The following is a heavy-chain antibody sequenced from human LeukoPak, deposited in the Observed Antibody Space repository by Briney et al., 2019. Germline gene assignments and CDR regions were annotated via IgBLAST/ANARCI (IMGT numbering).Heavy chain of an antibody. V-gene: IGHV1-2*06. J-gene: IGHJ4*02. CDR3: ARDPGPSGR. Sequence: ASVKVSCKTSGYTFNGYYLHWVRQAPGQGLEWMGRINPNSGDTNYAQKLQGRVTMTRDTSISTAYMELSSLRSDDAAVYYCARDPGPSGRWRQGTLATVSS. CDR1: GYTFNGYY. CDR2: INPNSGDT. D-gene: IGHD7-27*01.